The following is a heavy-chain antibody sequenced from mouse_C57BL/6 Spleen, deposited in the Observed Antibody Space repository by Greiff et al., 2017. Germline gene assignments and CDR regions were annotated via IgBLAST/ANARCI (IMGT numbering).Heavy chain of an antibody. J-gene: IGHJ2*01. CDR3: ARSNKVVRGYFDY. D-gene: IGHD1-1*01. CDR1: GYTFTSYD. CDR2: IYPRYGST. V-gene: IGHV1-85*01. Sequence: VQLQESGPELVKPGASVKLSCKASGYTFTSYDINWVKQRPGQGLEWIGWIYPRYGSTKYNEKFKGKATLTVDTSSSTAYMELHSLTSEDSAVYFCARSNKVVRGYFDYWGQGTTLTVSS.